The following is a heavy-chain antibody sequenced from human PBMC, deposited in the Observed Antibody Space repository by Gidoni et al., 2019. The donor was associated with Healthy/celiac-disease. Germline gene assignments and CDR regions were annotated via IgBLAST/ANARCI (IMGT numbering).Heavy chain of an antibody. D-gene: IGHD6-6*01. CDR2: INPSGGST. CDR3: AREGPIQSSSSPPREYYYYYGMDV. Sequence: QVQLVQSGAEVKKPGASVKVSCKASGYTFTSYYMHWVRQAPGQGLEWMGIINPSGGSTSYAQKFQGRVTMTRDTSTSTVYMELSSLRSEDTAVYYCAREGPIQSSSSPPREYYYYYGMDVWGQGTTVTVSS. CDR1: GYTFTSYY. J-gene: IGHJ6*02. V-gene: IGHV1-46*03.